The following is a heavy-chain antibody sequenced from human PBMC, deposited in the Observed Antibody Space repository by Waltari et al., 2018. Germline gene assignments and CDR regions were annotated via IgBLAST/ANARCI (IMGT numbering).Heavy chain of an antibody. CDR3: ARDRVLRFLEWLPDYYYGMDV. J-gene: IGHJ6*02. Sequence: EVQLVESGGGLVQPGGSLRLSCAASGFTFSSYEMNWVRQAPGKGLEWVSYISSSGSTIYYADSVKGRFTISRDNAKNSLYLQMSSLRAEDTAVYYCARDRVLRFLEWLPDYYYGMDVWGQGTTVTVSS. D-gene: IGHD3-3*01. CDR2: ISSSGSTI. V-gene: IGHV3-48*03. CDR1: GFTFSSYE.